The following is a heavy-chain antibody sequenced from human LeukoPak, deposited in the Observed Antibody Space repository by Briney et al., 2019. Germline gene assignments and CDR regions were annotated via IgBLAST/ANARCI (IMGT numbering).Heavy chain of an antibody. V-gene: IGHV4-30-2*01. D-gene: IGHD3-22*01. Sequence: PSQTLSLTCAVTGGSTSSAGYCLSWIRHPPCKRLEGIGYIYHSGSTYYNPSLKSRVTISVDRSKNQFSLKLSSVTAADTAVYYCARESKSDSSGFDPWGQGTLVTVSS. J-gene: IGHJ5*02. CDR2: IYHSGST. CDR1: GGSTSSAGYC. CDR3: ARESKSDSSGFDP.